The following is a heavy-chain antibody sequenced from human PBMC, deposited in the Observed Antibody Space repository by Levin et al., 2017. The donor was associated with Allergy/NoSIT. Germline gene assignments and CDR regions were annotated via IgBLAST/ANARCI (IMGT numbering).Heavy chain of an antibody. D-gene: IGHD4-17*01. J-gene: IGHJ4*02. CDR2: IIPILGIA. V-gene: IGHV1-69*04. Sequence: ASVKVSCKASGGTFSSYAISWVRQAPGQGLEWMGRIIPILGIANYAQKFQGRVTITADKSTSTAYMELSSLRSEDTAVYYCARVLEGLLGYGDFPSPFDYWGQGTLVTVSS. CDR1: GGTFSSYA. CDR3: ARVLEGLLGYGDFPSPFDY.